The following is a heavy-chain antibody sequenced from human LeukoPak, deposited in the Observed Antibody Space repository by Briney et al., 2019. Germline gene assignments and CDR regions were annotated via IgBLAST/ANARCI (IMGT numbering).Heavy chain of an antibody. D-gene: IGHD2-15*01. CDR3: ARDYSAWSRDY. V-gene: IGHV3-21*01. J-gene: IGHJ4*02. CDR1: GFTFGDYT. Sequence: GGSPRLSCTASGFTFGDYTMSWVRQAPGKGLEWVSTLNSGSTYIAYADSVKGRFTISRDDAKNSLYLQMNSLRAEDTALYYCARDYSAWSRDYWGQGTLVTVSS. CDR2: LNSGSTYI.